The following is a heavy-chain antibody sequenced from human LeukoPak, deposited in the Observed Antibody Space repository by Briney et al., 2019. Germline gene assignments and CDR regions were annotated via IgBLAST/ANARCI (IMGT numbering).Heavy chain of an antibody. D-gene: IGHD5-18*01. J-gene: IGHJ4*02. Sequence: GGSLRLSCAASGFTFSSYWMHWVRQAPGKGPVWVSRINNDGSGTTYADSVKGRFTISRDDAKNTLYLQMNSLRAEDTAVYYCVRGPHRGYSYVRRYFDYWGQGTLVTVSS. V-gene: IGHV3-74*01. CDR2: INNDGSGT. CDR1: GFTFSSYW. CDR3: VRGPHRGYSYVRRYFDY.